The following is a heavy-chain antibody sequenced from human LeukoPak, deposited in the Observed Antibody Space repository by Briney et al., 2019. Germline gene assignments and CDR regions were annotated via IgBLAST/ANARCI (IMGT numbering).Heavy chain of an antibody. Sequence: GGSLRLSCAASGFTLSRYSMNWVRQAPGKGLEWVSSISSSSSYIYYADSVKGRFTISRDNSKNTLYLQMNSLRAEDTAVYYCAKARDLPVYYFDYWGQGTLVTVSS. V-gene: IGHV3-21*04. CDR3: AKARDLPVYYFDY. D-gene: IGHD2-21*02. CDR1: GFTLSRYS. J-gene: IGHJ4*02. CDR2: ISSSSSYI.